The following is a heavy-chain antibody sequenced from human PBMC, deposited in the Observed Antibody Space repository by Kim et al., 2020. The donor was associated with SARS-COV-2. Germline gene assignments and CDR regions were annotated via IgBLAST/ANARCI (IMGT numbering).Heavy chain of an antibody. CDR3: ASQLLSQGWVGMDV. J-gene: IGHJ6*02. V-gene: IGHV3-7*01. D-gene: IGHD2-2*01. CDR1: GFTFSSYW. CDR2: IKQDGSEK. Sequence: GGSLRLSCAASGFTFSSYWMSWVRQAPGKGLEWVANIKQDGSEKYYVDSVKGRFTISRDNAKNSLYLQMNSLRAEDTAVYYCASQLLSQGWVGMDVWGQGTTVTVSS.